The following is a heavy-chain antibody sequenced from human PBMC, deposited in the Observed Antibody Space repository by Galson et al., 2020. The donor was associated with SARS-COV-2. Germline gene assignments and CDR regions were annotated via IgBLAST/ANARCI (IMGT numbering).Heavy chain of an antibody. CDR3: AKSPIHPSCRTNWFDP. D-gene: IGHD2-2*01. CDR1: GFTFSSYS. V-gene: IGHV3-48*04. J-gene: IGHJ5*02. CDR2: ISSSSSTI. Sequence: GESLKISCAASGFTFSSYSMNWVRQAPGKGLEWVSYISSSSSTIYYADSVKGRFTISRDNAKNSLYLQMNSLRAEDTAVYYCAKSPIHPSCRTNWFDPWGQGTLVTVSS.